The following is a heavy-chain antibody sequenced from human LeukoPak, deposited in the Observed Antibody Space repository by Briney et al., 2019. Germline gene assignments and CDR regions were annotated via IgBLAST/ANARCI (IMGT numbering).Heavy chain of an antibody. D-gene: IGHD5-24*01. J-gene: IGHJ4*02. CDR3: AKEGRSLQTY. V-gene: IGHV3-74*01. CDR1: GFTFRSYW. CDR2: TNPDGSST. Sequence: GGSLRLSCAASGFTFRSYWMHWVRRVPGKGLVWVTRTNPDGSSTNYADSVKGRFTISRDNAKNSLYLQMNSLRVENTAVYYCAKEGRSLQTYWGQGTLVTVSS.